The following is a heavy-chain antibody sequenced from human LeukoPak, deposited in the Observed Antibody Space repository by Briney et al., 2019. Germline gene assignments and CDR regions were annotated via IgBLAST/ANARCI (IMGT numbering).Heavy chain of an antibody. D-gene: IGHD6-6*01. CDR3: AKDQAARPHYYYYYYMDV. Sequence: GGSLRLSCAASGFTFSSYEMNWVRQAPGKGLEWVSYISSSGSTIYYADSVKGRFTISRDNSKNSLYLQMNSLRTEDTALYYCAKDQAARPHYYYYYYMDVWGKGTTVTVSS. CDR1: GFTFSSYE. CDR2: ISSSGSTI. J-gene: IGHJ6*03. V-gene: IGHV3-48*03.